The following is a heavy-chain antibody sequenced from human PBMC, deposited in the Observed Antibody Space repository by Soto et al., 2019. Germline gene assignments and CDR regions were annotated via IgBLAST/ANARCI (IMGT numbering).Heavy chain of an antibody. Sequence: ASVKVSCKASGYTFTNNDVSWVRQAPGQGLEWMGWMNPGSGDTGYAQKFQGRVTITADKSTSTAYMELSSLRSEDTAVYYRATGSFTSTVGRIGYHYNAMDVWCQGTTVSGSS. CDR3: ATGSFTSTVGRIGYHYNAMDV. J-gene: IGHJ6*02. CDR2: MNPGSGDT. D-gene: IGHD1-1*01. CDR1: GYTFTNND. V-gene: IGHV1-8*03.